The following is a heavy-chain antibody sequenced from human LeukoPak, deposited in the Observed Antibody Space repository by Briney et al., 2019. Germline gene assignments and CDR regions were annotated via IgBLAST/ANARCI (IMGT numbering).Heavy chain of an antibody. J-gene: IGHJ4*02. CDR3: ARANDRFYGSTYHFDN. Sequence: SETLSLTCTVSGGSISSSDYYWGWIRQPPGKGLEWIGGVYYSGSTYNNPSLRSRVTVSIDTPKNQFSLKLSSVTAADTAIYYCARANDRFYGSTYHFDNWGQGTLVTVS. V-gene: IGHV4-39*07. CDR1: GGSISSSDYY. CDR2: VYYSGST. D-gene: IGHD2/OR15-2a*01.